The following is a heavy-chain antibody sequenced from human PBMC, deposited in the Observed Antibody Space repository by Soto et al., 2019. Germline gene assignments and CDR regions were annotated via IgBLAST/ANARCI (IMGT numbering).Heavy chain of an antibody. CDR3: ARESAGSGKNNWFDP. J-gene: IGHJ5*02. CDR2: VHDSGST. D-gene: IGHD3-10*01. V-gene: IGHV4-59*01. CDR1: GASISTYY. Sequence: QVQLQESGPGLVKPSETLSLTCTVSGASISTYYWSWVRQPPGKGLEWIGYVHDSGSTYYNPSLKVRVTLTLDTYRNQLSVQLKSLTPADTAVYYCARESAGSGKNNWFDPWGQGTLVTVSS.